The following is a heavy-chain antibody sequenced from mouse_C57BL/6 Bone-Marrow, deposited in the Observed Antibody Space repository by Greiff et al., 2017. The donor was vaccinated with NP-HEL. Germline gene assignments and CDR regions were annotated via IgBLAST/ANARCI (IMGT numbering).Heavy chain of an antibody. Sequence: EVQRVESGGGLVQPGGSLKLSCAASGFTFSDYYMYWVRQTPEKRLEWVAYISNGGGSTYYPDTVKGRFTISSDNAKNTLYLQMSRLKSEDTAMYYCARQGAWFAYWGQGTLVTVSA. J-gene: IGHJ3*01. CDR1: GFTFSDYY. CDR2: ISNGGGST. CDR3: ARQGAWFAY. V-gene: IGHV5-12*01.